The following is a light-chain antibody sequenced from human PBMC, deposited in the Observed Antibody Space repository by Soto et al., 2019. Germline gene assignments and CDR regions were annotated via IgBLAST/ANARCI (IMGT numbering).Light chain of an antibody. CDR1: QGISSY. J-gene: IGKJ2*01. CDR2: AAS. CDR3: QQHDSSPPT. Sequence: IRLTQSPSSLSASVGDRVTITCRASQGISSYLAWYQQKPGNAPKLLIYAASTLQSGVPSRFSGSESGTDFTVTISTLQPEDFATYYCQQHDSSPPTFGQGTKLEIK. V-gene: IGKV1-9*01.